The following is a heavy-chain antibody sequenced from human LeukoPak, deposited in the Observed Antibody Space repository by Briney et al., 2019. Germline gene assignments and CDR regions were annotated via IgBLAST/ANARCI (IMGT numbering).Heavy chain of an antibody. V-gene: IGHV5-10-1*01. D-gene: IGHD1-1*01. CDR1: GYSFTSYW. CDR3: ARQLTSGDCDH. CDR2: IDPADSYT. Sequence: GESLKISCQGSGYSFTSYWICWVRQMPGRGLEWMGRIDPADSYTNYSPSFQCHVTISADKSITTAYLQWRTLKASDTAMYYCARQLTSGDCDHWGQGTLVTVSS. J-gene: IGHJ4*02.